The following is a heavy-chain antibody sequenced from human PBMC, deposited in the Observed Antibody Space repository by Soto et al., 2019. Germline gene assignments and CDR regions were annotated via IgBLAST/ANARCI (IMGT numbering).Heavy chain of an antibody. V-gene: IGHV4-4*07. D-gene: IGHD1-1*01. CDR2: IYATGTT. CDR3: VRDGTKTLRDWFDP. CDR1: GASIRGFY. J-gene: IGHJ5*02. Sequence: SETLSLTCPVSGASIRGFYWSWIRKSAGKGLEWIGRIYATGTTDYNPSLKSRVMMSVDTSKKQFSLKLRSVTAADTAVYYCVRDGTKTLRDWFDPWGQGISVPVSS.